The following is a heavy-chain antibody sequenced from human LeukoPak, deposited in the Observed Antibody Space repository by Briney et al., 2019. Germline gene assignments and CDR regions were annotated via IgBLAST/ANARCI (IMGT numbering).Heavy chain of an antibody. CDR2: ISYSGST. CDR3: ARGRLGGSGSYYNVLDY. Sequence: SETLSFTCSVSGGSISSYYWSWIRQPPGKGLEWIGYISYSGSTNYNPSLKSRVTISVDTSRNQFSLKLSSVTAADTAVYYCARGRLGGSGSYYNVLDYWGQGTLVTVSS. CDR1: GGSISSYY. D-gene: IGHD3-10*01. J-gene: IGHJ4*02. V-gene: IGHV4-59*01.